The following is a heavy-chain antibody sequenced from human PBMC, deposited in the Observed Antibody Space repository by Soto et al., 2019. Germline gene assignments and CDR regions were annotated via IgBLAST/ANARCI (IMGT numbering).Heavy chain of an antibody. Sequence: EVQLVESGGGLVQPGGSLRLSCAASGFTFSSYSINWVRQAPGKGLEWVSYISSSSSTIYYADSVKGRFTISRDNAKNSLYLQMNSLRDEDTAVYYCARGADYDSSGIRLNWFDPWGQGTLVTVSS. D-gene: IGHD3-22*01. CDR1: GFTFSSYS. CDR2: ISSSSSTI. V-gene: IGHV3-48*02. J-gene: IGHJ5*02. CDR3: ARGADYDSSGIRLNWFDP.